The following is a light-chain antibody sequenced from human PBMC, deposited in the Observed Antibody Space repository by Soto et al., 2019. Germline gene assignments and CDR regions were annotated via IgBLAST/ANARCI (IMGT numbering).Light chain of an antibody. CDR3: QQYDGSPYT. CDR2: KAS. V-gene: IGKV1-5*03. CDR1: QSITSS. J-gene: IGKJ2*01. Sequence: DIQMTQSPSTLSASVGDSVTVTCRASQSITSSLAWYQQKPGKAPNLLIFKASSLASGVPSRFSGSGSATAFTLTISSLQPDDSATYYCQQYDGSPYTFGPGTRLEIK.